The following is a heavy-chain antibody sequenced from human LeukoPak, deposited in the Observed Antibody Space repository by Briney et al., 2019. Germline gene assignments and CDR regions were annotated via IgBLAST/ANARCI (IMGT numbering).Heavy chain of an antibody. J-gene: IGHJ2*01. CDR1: GYTFTAYY. V-gene: IGHV1-2*02. CDR3: ARDRTTVVTHYWYFDL. CDR2: INPNSGVK. D-gene: IGHD4-23*01. Sequence: ASVKVSCKASGYTFTAYYMHWMRQAPGQGRECMGWINPNSGVKNYAQHFQGGVTMTRDTSISPAYKALSRPRSDGTAVDYCARDRTTVVTHYWYFDLWGGGTLVTVSS.